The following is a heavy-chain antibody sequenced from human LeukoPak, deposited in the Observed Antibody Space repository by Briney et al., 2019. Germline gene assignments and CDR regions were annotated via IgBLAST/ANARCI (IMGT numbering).Heavy chain of an antibody. CDR2: MNPNSGNT. CDR1: GYTFTSYD. D-gene: IGHD5-18*01. J-gene: IGHJ3*02. CDR3: ARGHTATDAFDI. Sequence: ASVKVSCKASGYTFTSYDINWVRQATGQGLEWMGWMNPNSGNTGYAQKFQGRVTMTRNTSISTAYMELSSLRSEDTAVYYCARGHTATDAFDIWGQGTMVTVSS. V-gene: IGHV1-8*01.